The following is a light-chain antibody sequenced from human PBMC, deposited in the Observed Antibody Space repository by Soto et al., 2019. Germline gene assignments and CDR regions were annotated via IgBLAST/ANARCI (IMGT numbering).Light chain of an antibody. CDR2: ATS. V-gene: IGKV1-27*01. Sequence: DVQMTQSPSSLSAFVGDRVTITCRASQGIAPYLAWFQQKPGKVPKLLIYATSTLQSGVPSRFSGSGSGTDFTLTITSLQHEDVATYYCQKYNSAPLTFGGGTQVEIK. CDR3: QKYNSAPLT. J-gene: IGKJ4*01. CDR1: QGIAPY.